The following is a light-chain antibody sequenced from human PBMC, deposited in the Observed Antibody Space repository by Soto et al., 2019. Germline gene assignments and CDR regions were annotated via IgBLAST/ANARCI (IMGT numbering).Light chain of an antibody. CDR1: SSDVGGYNY. Sequence: QSVLPQPASVSGSPGQSITISCTGTSSDVGGYNYVSWYQQHPGKAPKLMIYDVSARPSGVSNRFSGSKSGNTASLTISGLQAEDEADYYCSSYKSSSTLFVFGTGTKVTVL. CDR3: SSYKSSSTLFV. J-gene: IGLJ1*01. CDR2: DVS. V-gene: IGLV2-14*03.